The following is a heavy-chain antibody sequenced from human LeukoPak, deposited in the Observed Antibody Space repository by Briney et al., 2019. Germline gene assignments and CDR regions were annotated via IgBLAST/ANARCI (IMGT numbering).Heavy chain of an antibody. J-gene: IGHJ4*02. CDR1: GGSISSYS. Sequence: SETLSLTCTVSGGSISSYSWSWIRQPPGKGLEWIGYIYTSGSTNYNPSLKSRVTISVDTSKNQFSLKRSSVTAADTAVYYCARLHREAAGTYFGYWGQGTLVTVSS. CDR3: ARLHREAAGTYFGY. CDR2: IYTSGST. V-gene: IGHV4-4*09. D-gene: IGHD6-13*01.